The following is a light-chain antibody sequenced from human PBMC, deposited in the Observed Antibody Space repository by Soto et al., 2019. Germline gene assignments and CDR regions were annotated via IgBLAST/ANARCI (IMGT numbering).Light chain of an antibody. V-gene: IGLV2-14*01. CDR1: SSDIGDYNY. CDR3: SSHTSTSTWV. Sequence: QSALTQPASVSGSPGQSITISCTGTSSDIGDYNYVSWYQKHPGKAPKLIIFEVGDRPSGVSNRFSGSKSGYTASLTISGLQAEDEADYYCSSHTSTSTWVFGAGTKLTVL. CDR2: EVG. J-gene: IGLJ3*02.